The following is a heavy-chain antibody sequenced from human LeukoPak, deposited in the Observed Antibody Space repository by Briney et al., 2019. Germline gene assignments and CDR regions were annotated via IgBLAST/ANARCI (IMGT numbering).Heavy chain of an antibody. J-gene: IGHJ4*02. D-gene: IGHD4-23*01. V-gene: IGHV4-39*07. Sequence: SETLSLTCTVSGGSISSSSYYWGWIRQPPGKGLEWIGSIYYSGSTYYNPSLKSRVTISVDTSKNQFSLKLSSVTAADTAVYYCARISKTMTTVVLRYYFDYWGQGTLVTVP. CDR2: IYYSGST. CDR3: ARISKTMTTVVLRYYFDY. CDR1: GGSISSSSYY.